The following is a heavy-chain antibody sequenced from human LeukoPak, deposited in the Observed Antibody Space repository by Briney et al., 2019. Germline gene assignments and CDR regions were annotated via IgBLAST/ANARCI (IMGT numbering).Heavy chain of an antibody. CDR3: ARLAGGDYSGYDDLDY. J-gene: IGHJ4*02. Sequence: PSETLSLTCTVSGGSIRSYYWSWIRKPPGKGLEWSGYIYYSGSTNYNPSLKSRVTISVDTSKNQFSLKLSSVTAADTAVYYCARLAGGDYSGYDDLDYWGQGTLVTVSS. CDR1: GGSIRSYY. D-gene: IGHD5-12*01. V-gene: IGHV4-59*08. CDR2: IYYSGST.